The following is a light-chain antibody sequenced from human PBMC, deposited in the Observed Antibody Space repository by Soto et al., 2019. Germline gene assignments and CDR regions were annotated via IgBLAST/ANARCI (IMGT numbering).Light chain of an antibody. V-gene: IGKV1-27*01. CDR2: AAS. CDR1: QGINTD. CDR3: QKYNSAPRT. Sequence: DIQMTQSPSSLSASIGDRVTITCRASQGINTDLAWYQQRPGRAPQLLIYAASALHSGVPSRFSGSGSGTDFTLTITSLQPEDVATYYCQKYNSAPRTFGQGTKVEIK. J-gene: IGKJ1*01.